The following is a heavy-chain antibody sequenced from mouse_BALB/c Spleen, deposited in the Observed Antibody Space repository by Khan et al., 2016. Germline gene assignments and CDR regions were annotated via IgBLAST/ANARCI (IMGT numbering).Heavy chain of an antibody. CDR1: GYSFTGYY. D-gene: IGHD2-10*01. J-gene: IGHJ2*01. V-gene: IGHV1-26*01. CDR2: VNPNNGGT. CDR3: ARTVLLPACFDY. Sequence: VQLQQSGPDLVKPGASVKISCKASGYSFTGYYIHWVKQSHGKSLEWIGRVNPNNGGTSYNQKFKDKAIVTVDKSSSTAFMELRSLTSEDSAVYYCARTVLLPACFDYWGPGTTLTVSS.